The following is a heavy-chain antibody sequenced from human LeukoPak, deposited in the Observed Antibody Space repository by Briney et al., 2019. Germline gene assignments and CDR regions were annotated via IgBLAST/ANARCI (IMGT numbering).Heavy chain of an antibody. CDR3: AKRDWPYFFEY. V-gene: IGHV3-23*01. CDR1: VFWFSNYG. D-gene: IGHD3/OR15-3a*01. J-gene: IGHJ4*02. Sequence: GGSLRLSCAASVFWFSNYGMNCVRQAPGKVVEWVSVINSNGAETYYAESVKGRFTVFRDNSKNTLYLQMNSLRADDTAVYYCAKRDWPYFFEYWGKGTPVTVSS. CDR2: INSNGAET.